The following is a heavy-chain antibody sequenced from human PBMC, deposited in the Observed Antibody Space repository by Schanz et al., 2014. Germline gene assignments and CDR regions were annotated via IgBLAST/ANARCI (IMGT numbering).Heavy chain of an antibody. Sequence: QVQLQESGPGLVKPSQTLSLTCTVSGGSVRSGTYYWSWIRQPAGKALEWVGRVFPNGITNYNPSLKRRFPISLDTSKNHFSLPLTSLTAADTAVYYCARDTTWRLDLWGRGTLVTVSS. CDR3: ARDTTWRLDL. V-gene: IGHV4-61*02. D-gene: IGHD1-1*01. CDR2: VFPNGIT. CDR1: GGSVRSGTYY. J-gene: IGHJ2*01.